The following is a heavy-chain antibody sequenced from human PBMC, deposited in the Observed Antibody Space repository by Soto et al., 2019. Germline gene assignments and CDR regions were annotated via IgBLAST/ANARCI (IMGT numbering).Heavy chain of an antibody. CDR2: ISYDGSNK. CDR1: GFTFSSYA. V-gene: IGHV3-30-3*01. Sequence: GGSLRLSCAASGFTFSSYAMHWVRQAPGKGLEWVAVISYDGSNKYYADSVKGRFTISRDNSKNTLYLQMNSLRAEGTAVYYCARDHITMIVVVNGAFDIWGQGTMVTVSS. CDR3: ARDHITMIVVVNGAFDI. D-gene: IGHD3-22*01. J-gene: IGHJ3*02.